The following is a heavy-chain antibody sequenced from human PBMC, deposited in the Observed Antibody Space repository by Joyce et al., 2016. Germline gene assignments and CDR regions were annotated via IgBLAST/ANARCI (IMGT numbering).Heavy chain of an antibody. V-gene: IGHV1-2*02. CDR1: GFTFTGYY. J-gene: IGHJ4*02. CDR2: IKNENGDT. Sequence: QVQLVQSGTEVKKPGASVKVSCKASGFTFTGYYMHWGRQAPGQGLGMRGWIKNENGDTNYTQNLQGRITKTRATYIKTAYMEVTRLRSDNTAFYCCAREGLPHGGFDYWGLGTLVTVSS. CDR3: AREGLPHGGFDY.